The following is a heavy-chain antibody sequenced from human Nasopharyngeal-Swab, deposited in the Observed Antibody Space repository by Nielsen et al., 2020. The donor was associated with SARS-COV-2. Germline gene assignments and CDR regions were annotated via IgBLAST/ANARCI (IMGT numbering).Heavy chain of an antibody. CDR3: ATWGIGYGENAHATFDS. J-gene: IGHJ4*02. Sequence: SVKVSCKVSGGTFSKYAISWVRQAPGQGLEWMGGIIVYLGMTKYAQKFKDSVIINADESTGTAYMELSSLRSEDTAVYYCATWGIGYGENAHATFDSWGQGTQVTVSS. V-gene: IGHV1-69*10. CDR2: IIVYLGMT. CDR1: GGTFSKYA. D-gene: IGHD4-17*01.